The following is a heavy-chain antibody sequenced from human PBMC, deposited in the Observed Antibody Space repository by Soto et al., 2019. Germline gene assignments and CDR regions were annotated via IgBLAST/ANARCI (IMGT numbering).Heavy chain of an antibody. J-gene: IGHJ4*02. CDR1: GFTLSTYW. Sequence: EVHLVESGGDLVQPGGSLRLSCTASGFTLSTYWMNWVRQTPGQGLEWVANINQDGTVKYYVDSVKDRFTISRDNTKNTLYLQLNSLRADDRGICCCAGGTGWFRGDWGQGTLVTVSS. CDR2: INQDGTVK. D-gene: IGHD6-19*01. CDR3: AGGTGWFRGD. V-gene: IGHV3-7*04.